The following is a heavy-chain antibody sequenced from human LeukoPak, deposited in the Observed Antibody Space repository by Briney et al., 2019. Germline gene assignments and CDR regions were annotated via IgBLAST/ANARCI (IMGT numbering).Heavy chain of an antibody. D-gene: IGHD5-18*01. V-gene: IGHV4-61*02. CDR3: ARRRGYSYHFDY. J-gene: IGHJ4*02. CDR1: GVSISSGSYY. Sequence: SETLSLTCTVSGVSISSGSYYWSWIRQPAGKGLEWIGRIYTSGSTNYNPSLKSRVTISVDTSKNQFSLKLSSVTAADTAVYYCARRRGYSYHFDYWGQGTLVTVSS. CDR2: IYTSGST.